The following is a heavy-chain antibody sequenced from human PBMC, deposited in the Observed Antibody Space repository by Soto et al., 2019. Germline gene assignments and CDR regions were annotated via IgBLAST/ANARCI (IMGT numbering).Heavy chain of an antibody. CDR1: GFTFSTYS. V-gene: IGHV3-21*01. D-gene: IGHD2-2*01. CDR3: AKANTTGGYYFDS. CDR2: ISSSSSSI. Sequence: GGSLRLSCAASGFTFSTYSMNWVRQAPGKGLEWVSSISSSSSSIFSADSVKGRFTISRDSATNSLYLQMNSLRAEDTAIYYCAKANTTGGYYFDSWGQGVLVTVSS. J-gene: IGHJ4*02.